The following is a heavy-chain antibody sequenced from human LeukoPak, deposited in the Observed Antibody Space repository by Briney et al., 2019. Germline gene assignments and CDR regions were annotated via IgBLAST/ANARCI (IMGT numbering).Heavy chain of an antibody. CDR1: DDSFSGYY. J-gene: IGHJ5*02. CDR2: INHSGST. D-gene: IGHD3-10*01. V-gene: IGHV4-34*01. CDR3: ARVPRGVIIRGWFDP. Sequence: SETLSLTCVVYDDSFSGYYWNWIRQPPGEGLEWIGEINHSGSTNYNPSLKSQVTISVDTSKNHFSLKLSSVTAADTAVYYCARVPRGVIIRGWFDPWGQGTLVTVSS.